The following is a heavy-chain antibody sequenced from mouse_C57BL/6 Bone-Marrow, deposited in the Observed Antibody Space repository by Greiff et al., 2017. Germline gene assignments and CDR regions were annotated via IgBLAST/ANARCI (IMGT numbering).Heavy chain of an antibody. J-gene: IGHJ2*01. V-gene: IGHV5-6*01. Sequence: EVQLVESGGDLVKPGGSLKLSCAASGFTFSSYGMSWVRQTPDKRLEWVATISSGGSYTYYPASVKGRFTISRDNAKNTLYLQMSSLKSEDTAMYYCARHDDYDSSQCYFDYWGQGTTLTVSS. CDR2: ISSGGSYT. CDR3: ARHDDYDSSQCYFDY. CDR1: GFTFSSYG. D-gene: IGHD1-1*01.